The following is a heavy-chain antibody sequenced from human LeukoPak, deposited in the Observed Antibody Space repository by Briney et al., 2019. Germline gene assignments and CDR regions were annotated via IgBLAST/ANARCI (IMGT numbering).Heavy chain of an antibody. V-gene: IGHV3-74*01. D-gene: IGHD3-3*01. CDR3: ARDKLFGESVYNWFDP. J-gene: IGHJ5*02. CDR1: RFTFSDYW. CDR2: INGDGSST. Sequence: GGSLRLSCAASRFTFSDYWMQWVRQAPGKGLVWVSRINGDGSSTTYADSVKGRFTISRDNAKNTLYLQMNSLRGEDTAVYYCARDKLFGESVYNWFDPWGQGTLVTVSS.